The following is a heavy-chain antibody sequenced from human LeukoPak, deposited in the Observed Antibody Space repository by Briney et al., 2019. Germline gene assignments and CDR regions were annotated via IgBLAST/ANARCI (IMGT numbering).Heavy chain of an antibody. V-gene: IGHV4-39*01. Sequence: SETLSLTCTVCGGSIRSGSYYWGWIRQPPAKGLELIGRIYYSGSTYYNPSRKSRVTICVDTAKKEFSLDLTSVTAADTAVYYCAISSTATVTLNAFDIWGQGTMVTVSS. CDR1: GGSIRSGSYY. D-gene: IGHD5-18*01. J-gene: IGHJ3*02. CDR2: IYYSGST. CDR3: AISSTATVTLNAFDI.